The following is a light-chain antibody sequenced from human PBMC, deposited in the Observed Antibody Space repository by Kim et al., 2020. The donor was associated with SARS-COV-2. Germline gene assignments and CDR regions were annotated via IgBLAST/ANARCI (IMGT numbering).Light chain of an antibody. CDR2: GAS. CDR1: QSVSSN. CDR3: QQYNNWLT. J-gene: IGKJ1*01. V-gene: IGKV3-15*01. Sequence: EIVMTQSPATLSVSPGERATLSCRASQSVSSNLAWYQQKPGQAPRVLIYGASTRATGIPARFSGSGSGTEFTLTISSLQSEDFAVYYCQQYNNWLTFGQGTKVDIK.